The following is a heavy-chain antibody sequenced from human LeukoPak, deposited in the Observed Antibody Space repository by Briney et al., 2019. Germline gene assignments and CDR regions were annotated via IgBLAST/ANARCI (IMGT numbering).Heavy chain of an antibody. CDR1: GFTFSSYA. V-gene: IGHV3-23*01. CDR2: ISGSGDTT. D-gene: IGHD3-22*01. J-gene: IGHJ4*02. CDR3: AKAGTYYYDSSGYFVVFDY. Sequence: GGSLRLSCATSGFTFSSYAMTWVRQAPGMGLEWVSAISGSGDTTYYADSVKGRFTISRDNSKNTLYLQMNSLRTEDTAVYYCAKAGTYYYDSSGYFVVFDYWGQGTLVTVSS.